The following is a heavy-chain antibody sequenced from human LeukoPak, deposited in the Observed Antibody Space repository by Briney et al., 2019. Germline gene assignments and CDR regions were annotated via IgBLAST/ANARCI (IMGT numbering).Heavy chain of an antibody. V-gene: IGHV1-46*01. CDR2: IKPSGGST. CDR1: GYTFTSYY. J-gene: IGHJ4*02. D-gene: IGHD3-9*01. CDR3: ARGALRYFDWSSRGLDY. Sequence: ASVKVSCKASGYTFTSYYMHWVRQAPGQGLEWMGIIKPSGGSTSYAQKFQGRVTMTRDTSTSTVYMELSSLRSEDTAVYYCARGALRYFDWSSRGLDYWGQGTLVTVSS.